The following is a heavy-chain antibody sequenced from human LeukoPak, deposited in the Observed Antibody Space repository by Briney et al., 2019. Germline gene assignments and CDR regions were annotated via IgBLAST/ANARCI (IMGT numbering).Heavy chain of an antibody. D-gene: IGHD2-2*01. J-gene: IGHJ5*02. CDR1: GYTFTGYY. Sequence: ASVKVSCKTSGYTFTGYYMHWVRQAPGQGLEWMGWINPKSGGTNYAQKFQGRVTMTRDTSISTTYMELSGLRSDDTAVYYCARVPCITTSCSPINWFDPWGQGTLVTVSS. CDR2: INPKSGGT. CDR3: ARVPCITTSCSPINWFDP. V-gene: IGHV1-2*02.